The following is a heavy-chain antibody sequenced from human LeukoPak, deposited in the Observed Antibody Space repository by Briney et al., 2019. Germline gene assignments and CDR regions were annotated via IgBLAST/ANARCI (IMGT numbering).Heavy chain of an antibody. CDR1: GYTFTSYG. J-gene: IGHJ6*03. Sequence: ASVKVSCKASGYTFTSYGISWVRQAPGQGLEWMGWINPNSGGTNYAQKFQGGVTMTRDTSISTAYMELSRLRSDDTAVYYCARGVTGIYYYYYMDVWGKGTTVTVSS. D-gene: IGHD3-10*01. CDR2: INPNSGGT. V-gene: IGHV1-2*02. CDR3: ARGVTGIYYYYYMDV.